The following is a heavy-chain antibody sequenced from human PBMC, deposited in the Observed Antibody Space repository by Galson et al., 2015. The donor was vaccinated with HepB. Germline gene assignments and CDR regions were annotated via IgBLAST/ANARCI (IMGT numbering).Heavy chain of an antibody. CDR2: VDPSDFYT. Sequence: QSGAEVKKPGESLRISYKGSGYIFTTYWINWVRQMPGKGLEWMGRVDPSDFYTDYSPSFQGHVSISADKSVNTAFLYWSSLKASDTAIYYCARQSKIVVPASDQHGMDVWGQGTTVTVSS. CDR1: GYIFTTYW. V-gene: IGHV5-10-1*01. D-gene: IGHD3-22*01. J-gene: IGHJ6*02. CDR3: ARQSKIVVPASDQHGMDV.